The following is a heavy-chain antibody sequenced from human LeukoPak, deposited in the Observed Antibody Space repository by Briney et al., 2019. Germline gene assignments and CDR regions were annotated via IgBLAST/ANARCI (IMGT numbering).Heavy chain of an antibody. CDR3: ARLPYGSGSYVDY. CDR2: IYYSGST. Sequence: PSETLSLTCTVPGGSISSYYWSWIRQPPGRGLEWIGYIYYSGSTNYNPSLKSRVTISVDTSKNQFSLKLSSVTAADTAVYYCARLPYGSGSYVDYWGQGTLVTVSS. D-gene: IGHD3-10*01. CDR1: GGSISSYY. V-gene: IGHV4-59*08. J-gene: IGHJ4*02.